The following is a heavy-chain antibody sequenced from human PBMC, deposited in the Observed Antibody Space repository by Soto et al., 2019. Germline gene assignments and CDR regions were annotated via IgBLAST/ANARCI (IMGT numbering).Heavy chain of an antibody. V-gene: IGHV4-39*01. CDR1: GGSISSSSYY. CDR3: ARRSTTIFGVVLENYYYYGMDV. CDR2: IYYSGST. Sequence: SETLSLTCTVSGGSISSSSYYWGWIRQPPXKGLEWIGSIYYSGSTYYNPSLKSRVTISVDTSKNQFSLKLSSVTAADTAVYYCARRSTTIFGVVLENYYYYGMDVWGQGTTVTVCS. D-gene: IGHD3-3*01. J-gene: IGHJ6*02.